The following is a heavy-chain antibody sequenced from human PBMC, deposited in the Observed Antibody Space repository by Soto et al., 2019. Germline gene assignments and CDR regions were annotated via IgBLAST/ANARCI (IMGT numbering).Heavy chain of an antibody. CDR1: GGSFSGYY. CDR2: INHSGST. CDR3: ARGILGTMVRGVTGFYY. J-gene: IGHJ4*02. V-gene: IGHV4-34*01. D-gene: IGHD3-10*01. Sequence: SETLSLTCAVYGGSFSGYYWSWIRQPPGKGLEWIGEINHSGSTNYNPSLKSRVTISVDTSKNQFSLKLSSVTAADTAVYYCARGILGTMVRGVTGFYYWGQGTLVTVSS.